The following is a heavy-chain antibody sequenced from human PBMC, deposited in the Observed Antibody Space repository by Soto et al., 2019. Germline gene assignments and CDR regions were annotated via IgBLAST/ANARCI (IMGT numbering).Heavy chain of an antibody. Sequence: EVQLVESGGGLVQPGRSLRLSCAASGFTFDDYAMHWVRQAPGEGLEWVSGISWNSGSIGYADSVKGRFTISRDNAKNSLYLQMNSLRAEDTALYYCAKGYQLLFWSLGDAFDIWGQGTMVTVSS. J-gene: IGHJ3*02. CDR3: AKGYQLLFWSLGDAFDI. D-gene: IGHD2-2*01. CDR2: ISWNSGSI. V-gene: IGHV3-9*01. CDR1: GFTFDDYA.